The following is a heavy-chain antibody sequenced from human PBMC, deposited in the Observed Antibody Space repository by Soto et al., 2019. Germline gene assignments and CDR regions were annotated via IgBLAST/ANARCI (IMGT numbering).Heavy chain of an antibody. V-gene: IGHV3-73*02. J-gene: IGHJ2*01. D-gene: IGHD3-22*01. CDR1: GFSFSGSA. CDR3: LIYDSSGDRFFDL. CDR2: IRSKADGYAT. Sequence: EVQLVESGGGLVKPGGSLKLSCAASGFSFSGSAMHWVRQASGKGLEWVGSIRSKADGYATAYVASVKGRFIVSRQDSTNTAYLEMNSLKIEDSAVYYCLIYDSSGDRFFDLWGRGALVTVSP.